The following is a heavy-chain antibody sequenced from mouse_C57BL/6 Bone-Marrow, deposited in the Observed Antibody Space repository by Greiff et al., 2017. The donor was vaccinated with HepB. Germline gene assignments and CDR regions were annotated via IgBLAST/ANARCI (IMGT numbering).Heavy chain of an antibody. CDR3: AASTVVATRGYFDV. CDR2: IHPSDSDT. D-gene: IGHD1-1*01. V-gene: IGHV1-74*01. CDR1: GYTFTSYW. Sequence: QVQLQQPGAELVKPGASVKVSCKASGYTFTSYWMHWVKQRPGQGLEWIGRIHPSDSDTNYNQKFKGKATLTVDKSSSTAYMQLSSLTSEDSAVYYCAASTVVATRGYFDVWGTGTTVTVSS. J-gene: IGHJ1*03.